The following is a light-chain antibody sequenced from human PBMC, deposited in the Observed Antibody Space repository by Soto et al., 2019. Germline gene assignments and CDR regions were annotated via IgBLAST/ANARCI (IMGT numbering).Light chain of an antibody. CDR3: QQHFSLIVT. J-gene: IGKJ4*01. CDR1: QSLTNSR. V-gene: IGKV3-20*01. Sequence: EIVLTQSPGTLSLSPGERATLSCRASQSLTNSRLAWYQQKPGQAPKVLIYGGSNRATGIPDRFSGSGSGTDFTLTISRLEPEDVAEYYCQQHFSLIVTFGGGTKVDI. CDR2: GGS.